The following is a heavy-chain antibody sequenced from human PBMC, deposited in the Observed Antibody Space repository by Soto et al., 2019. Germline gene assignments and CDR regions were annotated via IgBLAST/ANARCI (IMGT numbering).Heavy chain of an antibody. CDR2: INAGNGNT. CDR3: ARPGGIAAASGAFDI. J-gene: IGHJ3*02. D-gene: IGHD6-13*01. CDR1: GYTFTSYA. V-gene: IGHV1-3*01. Sequence: ASVNVSCKASGYTFTSYAMHWVRQAPGQRLEWMGWINAGNGNTKYSQKFQGRVTITRDTSASTAYMELSSLRSEDTAVYYCARPGGIAAASGAFDIWGQGTMVTVSS.